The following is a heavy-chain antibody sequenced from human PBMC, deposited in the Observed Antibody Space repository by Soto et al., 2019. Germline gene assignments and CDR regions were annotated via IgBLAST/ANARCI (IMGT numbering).Heavy chain of an antibody. Sequence: QLVQSGSDVKKPGASVKVSCKASGYTFKNYGITWLRQAPGQGLEWVGWISAYNGNTHHAQKVQGRVTLTTDTSTCTAYLELNSVRSDDTAMYYCARAYGEPPDAFDLWGQGTMVTVSS. CDR1: GYTFKNYG. J-gene: IGHJ3*01. V-gene: IGHV1-18*01. D-gene: IGHD4-17*01. CDR3: ARAYGEPPDAFDL. CDR2: ISAYNGNT.